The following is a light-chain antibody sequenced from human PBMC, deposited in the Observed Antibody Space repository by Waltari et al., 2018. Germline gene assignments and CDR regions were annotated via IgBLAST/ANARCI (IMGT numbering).Light chain of an antibody. Sequence: SYVLTQPPSVSVAPGQTARIRRGGNHTRSKRGHWYQQKPGQAPVVVVYDDDDRPSGIPERFSGSNSGNTATLTISRVGAGDEADYHCQVWDTSSDHPVFGGGTKLTVL. J-gene: IGLJ2*01. V-gene: IGLV3-21*02. CDR3: QVWDTSSDHPV. CDR1: HTRSKR. CDR2: DDD.